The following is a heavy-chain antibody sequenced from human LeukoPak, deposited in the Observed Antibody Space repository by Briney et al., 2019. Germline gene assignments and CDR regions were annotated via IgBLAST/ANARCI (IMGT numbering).Heavy chain of an antibody. J-gene: IGHJ6*03. CDR2: IYPGDSDT. CDR1: GYSFTSYW. V-gene: IGHV5-51*01. CDR3: ARRAGGPYSSTENYYYYYYMDV. D-gene: IGHD6-13*01. Sequence: GESLKISCKGSGYSFTSYWIGWVRQMPGKGLEWMGIIYPGDSDTRYSPSFQGQVTISADKSISTAYLQWSSLKASDTAMYYCARRAGGPYSSTENYYYYYYMDVWGKGTTVTVSS.